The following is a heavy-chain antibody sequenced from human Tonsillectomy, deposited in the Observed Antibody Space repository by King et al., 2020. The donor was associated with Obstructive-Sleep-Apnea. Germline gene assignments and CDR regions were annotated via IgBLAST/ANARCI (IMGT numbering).Heavy chain of an antibody. CDR2: IREDGSDK. CDR3: ARDPLRRFDY. J-gene: IGHJ4*02. D-gene: IGHD6-6*01. V-gene: IGHV3-7*03. Sequence: VQLVESGGGLVQPGGSLRLSCAAAGFRFKNYWMTWVRQAPGKGLDWVANIREDGSDKYYVDSVKGRFTISRDNAKNSLYLQMNSLRAEDTAVYYCARDPLRRFDYWGQGTLVTVSS. CDR1: GFRFKNYW.